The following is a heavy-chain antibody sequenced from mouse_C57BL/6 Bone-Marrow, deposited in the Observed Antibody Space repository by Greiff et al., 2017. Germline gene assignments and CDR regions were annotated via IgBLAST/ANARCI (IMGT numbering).Heavy chain of an antibody. CDR1: GYTFTSYW. J-gene: IGHJ4*01. Sequence: QVQLQQPGAELVKPGASVKMSCKASGYTFTSYWITWVKQRPGQGLEWIGDIYPGSGSTHYNEKFKSKATLTVDTYSNTAYMQRSSLTSEDSAVYYCASGVATNAMDYWGQGTSVTGSS. V-gene: IGHV1-55*01. CDR3: ASGVATNAMDY. CDR2: IYPGSGST. D-gene: IGHD1-1*01.